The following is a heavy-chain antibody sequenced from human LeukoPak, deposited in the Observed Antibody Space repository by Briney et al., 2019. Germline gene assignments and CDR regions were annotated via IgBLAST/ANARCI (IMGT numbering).Heavy chain of an antibody. Sequence: SETLSLTCAVYGGSFSGYYWSWIRQPAGKGLEWIGRIYTSGSTNYNPSLKSRVTMSVDTSKNQFSLKLSSVTAADTAVYYCARFGSSWYFDYWGQGTLVTVSS. J-gene: IGHJ4*02. CDR2: IYTSGST. CDR1: GGSFSGYY. V-gene: IGHV4-59*10. D-gene: IGHD6-13*01. CDR3: ARFGSSWYFDY.